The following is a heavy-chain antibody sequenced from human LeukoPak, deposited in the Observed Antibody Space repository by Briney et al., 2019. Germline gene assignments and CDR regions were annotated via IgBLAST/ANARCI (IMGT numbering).Heavy chain of an antibody. D-gene: IGHD2-15*01. Sequence: PGGSLRLSCTASGFKFDDYGMTWVRQAPGKGLEWVSYISRSGSTIKFADSVKGRFTISRDNAKNSLYLQMSSLRAEDTAVYYCARDASRYCSGGNCYSGLLGYFDYWGQGTLVTVSS. J-gene: IGHJ4*02. CDR2: ISRSGSTI. V-gene: IGHV3-48*01. CDR3: ARDASRYCSGGNCYSGLLGYFDY. CDR1: GFKFDDYG.